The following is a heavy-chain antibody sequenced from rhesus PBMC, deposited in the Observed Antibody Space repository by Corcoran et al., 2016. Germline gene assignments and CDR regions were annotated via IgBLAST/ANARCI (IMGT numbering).Heavy chain of an antibody. V-gene: IGHV4-169*01. D-gene: IGHD4-29*01. Sequence: QVQLQESGPGLVKPSETLSVTCAVSGGSISSIYWCWIRQAPGKGLEWIGYIYGSGSSTNYNPSLKSRVTLSVDTSKNQLSLKLSSVTATDTAVYYCARGTVYYGLDSWGQGVVVTVSS. CDR1: GGSISSIY. J-gene: IGHJ6*01. CDR3: ARGTVYYGLDS. CDR2: IYGSGSST.